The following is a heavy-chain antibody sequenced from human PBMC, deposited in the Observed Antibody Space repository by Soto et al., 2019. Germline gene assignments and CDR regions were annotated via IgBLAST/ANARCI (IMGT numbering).Heavy chain of an antibody. D-gene: IGHD5-12*01. CDR2: IWYDGSNK. Sequence: QVQLVESGGGVVQPGRSLRLSCAASGFTFSSYGMHWVRQAPGKGLEWVAVIWYDGSNKYYADSVKGRFTISRDNSKNTLYLQMNSLRAEDTAVYYCAKPDGYILTSTFDYWGQGTLVTVSS. CDR3: AKPDGYILTSTFDY. J-gene: IGHJ4*02. V-gene: IGHV3-33*06. CDR1: GFTFSSYG.